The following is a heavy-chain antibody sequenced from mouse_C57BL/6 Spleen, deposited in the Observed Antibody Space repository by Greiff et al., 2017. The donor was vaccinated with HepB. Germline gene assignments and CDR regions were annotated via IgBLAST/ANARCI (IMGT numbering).Heavy chain of an antibody. Sequence: EVKLVESGPELVKPGASVKISCKASGYSFTDYNMNWVKQSNGKSLEWIGVINPNYGTTSYNQKFKGKATLTVDQSSSTAYMQLNSLTSEDSAVYYCARGRYGYDYAMDYWGQGTSVTVSS. D-gene: IGHD2-2*01. CDR1: GYSFTDYN. V-gene: IGHV1-39*01. J-gene: IGHJ4*01. CDR2: INPNYGTT. CDR3: ARGRYGYDYAMDY.